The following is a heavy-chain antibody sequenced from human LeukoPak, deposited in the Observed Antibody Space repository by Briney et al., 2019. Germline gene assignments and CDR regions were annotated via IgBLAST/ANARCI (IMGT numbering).Heavy chain of an antibody. CDR2: IYASGNT. CDR3: AREYSSSSGKNAFDV. V-gene: IGHV4-4*07. CDR1: GGSISTYY. Sequence: PSETLSLTCTVSGGSISTYYWNLIRQPAGKGLEWIGRIYASGNTNYNPSLKSRVTMSLDTSKNQFSLRLTSVTAADTAVYYCAREYSSSSGKNAFDVWGQGTMVTVSS. D-gene: IGHD6-6*01. J-gene: IGHJ3*01.